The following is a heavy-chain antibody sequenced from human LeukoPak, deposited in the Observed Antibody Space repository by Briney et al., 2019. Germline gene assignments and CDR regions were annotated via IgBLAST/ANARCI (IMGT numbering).Heavy chain of an antibody. Sequence: VKPSETLSLTCTVSGGSXSSSSYXWXWIRQPPGKGLEWIGIIYYSGSTYYNPSLKRRVTISVDTSKNKFSLKLNSVTAADTAVYYCARAALGVTQYFDYWGQGTLVTVSS. D-gene: IGHD3-16*01. CDR3: ARAALGVTQYFDY. V-gene: IGHV4-39*01. J-gene: IGHJ4*02. CDR1: GGSXSSSSYX. CDR2: IYYSGST.